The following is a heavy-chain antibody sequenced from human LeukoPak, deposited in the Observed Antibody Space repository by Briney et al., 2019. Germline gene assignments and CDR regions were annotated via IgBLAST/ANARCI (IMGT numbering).Heavy chain of an antibody. Sequence: SETLSLTCAVSGGSISTSNWWSWVRQPPGKGLEWIGEINHSGSTNYNPSLKSRVTISVDTSKNQFSLKLSSVTAADTAVYYCARGSQYYYDSSGYYSHDYWGQGTLVTVSS. CDR2: INHSGST. CDR3: ARGSQYYYDSSGYYSHDY. J-gene: IGHJ4*02. CDR1: GGSISTSNW. V-gene: IGHV4-4*02. D-gene: IGHD3-22*01.